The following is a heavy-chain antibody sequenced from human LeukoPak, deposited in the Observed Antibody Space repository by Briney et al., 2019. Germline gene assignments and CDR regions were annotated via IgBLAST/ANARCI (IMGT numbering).Heavy chain of an antibody. V-gene: IGHV3-23*01. CDR2: ISGSGGST. D-gene: IGHD5-18*01. CDR1: GFTFSSYA. Sequence: PGGSLRLSCAASGFTFSSYAMSWVRQAPGKGLEWVSAISGSGGSTYYADSVKGRFTISRDNSKNTLSPQMNSLRAEDTAVYYCAKDIAQGYTFGSIEEDFWGQGTLVTASS. J-gene: IGHJ4*02. CDR3: AKDIAQGYTFGSIEEDF.